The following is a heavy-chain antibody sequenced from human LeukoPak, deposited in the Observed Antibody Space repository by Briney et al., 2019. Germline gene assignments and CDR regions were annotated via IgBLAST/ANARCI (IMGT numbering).Heavy chain of an antibody. CDR1: GDSISSGSYY. Sequence: SETLSLTCTVSGDSISSGSYYWSWIRQPAGKGLEWIGRIYTSGSTNYNPSLKSRATISIDASKNQFSLKLSSVTAADTAVYYCARVSISGMFDYWGQGTLVTVSS. D-gene: IGHD1-26*01. CDR3: ARVSISGMFDY. V-gene: IGHV4-61*02. J-gene: IGHJ4*02. CDR2: IYTSGST.